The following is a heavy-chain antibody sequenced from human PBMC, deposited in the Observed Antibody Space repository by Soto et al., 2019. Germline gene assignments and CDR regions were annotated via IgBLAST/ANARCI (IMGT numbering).Heavy chain of an antibody. Sequence: SETLSLTCAVSGYSISSGYYWGWIRQPPGKGLEWIGSIYHSGSTYYNPSLKSRVTISVDTSKNQFSLKLSSVTAADTAVYYCASIDFSSGWPYFDYWGQGTMVTVYS. CDR1: GYSISSGYY. CDR2: IYHSGST. D-gene: IGHD6-19*01. CDR3: ASIDFSSGWPYFDY. J-gene: IGHJ4*02. V-gene: IGHV4-38-2*01.